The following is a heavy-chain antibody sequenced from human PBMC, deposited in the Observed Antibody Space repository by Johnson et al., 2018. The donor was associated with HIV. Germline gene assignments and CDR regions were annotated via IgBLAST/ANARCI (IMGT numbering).Heavy chain of an antibody. CDR3: AKARGIVGATGAFDI. J-gene: IGHJ3*02. V-gene: IGHV3-20*04. Sequence: AAGGVTFSSHWMHWVRQAPGKGLEWVSGINWNGGSTDYADSVKGRFTISRDNPMNSLYLQMHSLRAEDTAVYYCAKARGIVGATGAFDIWGQGTMVTVSS. CDR1: GVTFSSHW. CDR2: INWNGGST. D-gene: IGHD1-26*01.